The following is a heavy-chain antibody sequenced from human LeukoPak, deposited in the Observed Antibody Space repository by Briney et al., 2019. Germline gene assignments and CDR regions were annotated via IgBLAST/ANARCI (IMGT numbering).Heavy chain of an antibody. CDR3: ARNAYNYGGFDY. J-gene: IGHJ4*02. CDR1: GFTFSTYG. D-gene: IGHD5-24*01. Sequence: GGSLRLSCTASGFTFSTYGMVWVRQAPGKGLEWVAVIWYDGSNENYADSVKGRFTISRDNSKSTLFLQMNSLRAEDTAVYYCARNAYNYGGFDYWRLGTLVTVSS. V-gene: IGHV3-33*01. CDR2: IWYDGSNE.